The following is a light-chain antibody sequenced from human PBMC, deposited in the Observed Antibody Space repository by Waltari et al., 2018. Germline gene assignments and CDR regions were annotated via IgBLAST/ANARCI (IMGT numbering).Light chain of an antibody. Sequence: DIQLTQSPSFMSASVGDSVTITCRASQAINNYFAWYQQKPGKAPALLIYAVSTLRGGVPARFSGSGSGTEFSLTIRSLQPEDFATYFCQHLNTFGGGTKVEIK. J-gene: IGKJ4*01. CDR2: AVS. CDR1: QAINNY. CDR3: QHLNT. V-gene: IGKV1-9*01.